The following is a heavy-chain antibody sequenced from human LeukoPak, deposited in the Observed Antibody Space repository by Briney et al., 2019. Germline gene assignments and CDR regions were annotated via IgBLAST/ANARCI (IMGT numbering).Heavy chain of an antibody. D-gene: IGHD6-13*01. V-gene: IGHV3-23*01. CDR2: ISGSGGST. CDR1: GFTFSSYA. J-gene: IGHJ4*02. Sequence: PGGSLRLSCAASGFTFSSYAMTWVRQAPGKGLEWVSVISGSGGSTYYADSVKGRFTISRDNSTNTPYLQMNTLRAADTAVYYCAKEGGTSSSRRPFDYWGQGTLVTVSS. CDR3: AKEGGTSSSRRPFDY.